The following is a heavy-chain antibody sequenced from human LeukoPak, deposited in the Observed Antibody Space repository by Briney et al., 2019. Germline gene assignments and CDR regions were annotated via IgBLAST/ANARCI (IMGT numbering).Heavy chain of an antibody. D-gene: IGHD1-26*01. J-gene: IGHJ4*02. Sequence: GGSLRLSCVASGFTFSSYAMSWVRQAPGKGLEWVSGISGSGGSTYYADSVEGRFTISRDNSKNTMYLQMNSLRAEDTAVYYCAKDGWAIVGTPVHFDYWGQGTLVTISS. CDR3: AKDGWAIVGTPVHFDY. CDR1: GFTFSSYA. CDR2: ISGSGGST. V-gene: IGHV3-23*01.